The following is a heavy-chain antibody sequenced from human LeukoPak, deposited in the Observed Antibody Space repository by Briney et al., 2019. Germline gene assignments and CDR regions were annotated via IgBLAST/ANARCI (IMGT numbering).Heavy chain of an antibody. CDR1: GGSISSYY. D-gene: IGHD3-10*01. CDR3: ARHRGFGELYYGYYFDY. J-gene: IGHJ4*02. CDR2: IYYSGST. V-gene: IGHV4-59*08. Sequence: SETLSLTCTVSGGSISSYYWSWIRQPPGKGLEWIGYIYYSGSTNYNPSLKSRVTISVDTSKNQFSLKLSSVTAADTAVYYCARHRGFGELYYGYYFDYWGQGTLVTVSS.